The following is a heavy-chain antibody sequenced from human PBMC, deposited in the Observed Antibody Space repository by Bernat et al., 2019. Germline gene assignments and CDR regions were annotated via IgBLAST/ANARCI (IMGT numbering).Heavy chain of an antibody. J-gene: IGHJ6*03. CDR1: GFTVSSNY. CDR2: IYSGGST. CDR3: ARVRNGYYYLDV. V-gene: IGHV3-53*01. Sequence: EVQLVESGGGLIQPGGSLRLSCAASGFTVSSNYMSWVHQAPGKGLEWVSVIYSGGSTYYADSVKGRFTISRDNSKNTLYLQMNSLRAEDTAVYYCARVRNGYYYLDVWGKGTTVTVSS.